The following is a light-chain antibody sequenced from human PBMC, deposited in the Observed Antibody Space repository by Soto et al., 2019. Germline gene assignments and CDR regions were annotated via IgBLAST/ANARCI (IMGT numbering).Light chain of an antibody. CDR2: DVS. J-gene: IGKJ3*01. CDR3: RHHETSPPALT. V-gene: IGKV3D-20*01. CDR1: QRFLSNF. Sequence: EILLTQSPATLSLSPGERATLSCGASQRFLSNFIAWYQQKPGLAPRLLIHDVSTRDSGIPDRFSGSGSGTDFTLTISSLETEDFAVYYCRHHETSPPALTFGHGTKVDIK.